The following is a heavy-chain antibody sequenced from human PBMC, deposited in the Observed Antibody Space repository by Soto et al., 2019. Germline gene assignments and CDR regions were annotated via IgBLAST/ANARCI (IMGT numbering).Heavy chain of an antibody. V-gene: IGHV3-11*01. CDR2: ISTSGSTI. Sequence: QVQLVESGGGLVKPGGSLRLSCAASGFTFSDYYMTWIRQAPGKGLEWVSYISTSGSTIYYADSVKGRFTISRDNAKNSLYLQMNSLRAEDTAVYYCAREPVDTPMVTYHYYYGMDVWGQGTTVTVSS. J-gene: IGHJ6*02. CDR1: GFTFSDYY. D-gene: IGHD5-18*01. CDR3: AREPVDTPMVTYHYYYGMDV.